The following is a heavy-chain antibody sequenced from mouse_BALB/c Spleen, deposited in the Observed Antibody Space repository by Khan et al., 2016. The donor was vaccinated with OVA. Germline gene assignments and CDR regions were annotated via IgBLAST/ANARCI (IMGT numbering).Heavy chain of an antibody. CDR2: INTYTGET. CDR1: GYTFTNYV. CDR3: TRFHGGY. V-gene: IGHV9-3-1*01. Sequence: QIQLVQSGPELKKPGETVKISCKASGYTFTNYVMNWVKQSPGKGLKWMGWINTYTGETTYADDFKGRFAFSLETSASNAYLQINSLKNEDTATYFCTRFHGGYWGQGTILTVSS. J-gene: IGHJ2*01.